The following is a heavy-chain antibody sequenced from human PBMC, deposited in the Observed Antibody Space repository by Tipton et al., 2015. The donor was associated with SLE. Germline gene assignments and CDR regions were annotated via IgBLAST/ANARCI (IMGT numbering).Heavy chain of an antibody. J-gene: IGHJ5*01. D-gene: IGHD2-15*01. V-gene: IGHV3-66*01. CDR3: AREVDYRSAWFDS. CDR1: GFTVSSNY. CDR2: IYSGVST. Sequence: GSPRLSCAASGFTVSSNYMNWVRQAPGKGLEWVSVIYSGVSTYYADSVKGRFTISRDNSKNTVYLQMSSLRAEDTAVYYCAREVDYRSAWFDSWGQGTLVTVSS.